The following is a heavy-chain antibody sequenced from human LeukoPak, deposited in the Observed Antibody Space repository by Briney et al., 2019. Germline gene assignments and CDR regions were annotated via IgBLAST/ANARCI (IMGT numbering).Heavy chain of an antibody. CDR1: GFTFDDYG. CDR3: ARVITIFGVVIIRNAFDI. Sequence: GGSLRLSCAASGFTFDDYGMSWVRQAPGKGLEWVSGINWNGGSTGYADSVKGRFTISRDNAKNSLYLQMNSLRAEDTALHYCARVITIFGVVIIRNAFDIWGQGTMVTVSS. V-gene: IGHV3-20*04. CDR2: INWNGGST. J-gene: IGHJ3*02. D-gene: IGHD3-3*01.